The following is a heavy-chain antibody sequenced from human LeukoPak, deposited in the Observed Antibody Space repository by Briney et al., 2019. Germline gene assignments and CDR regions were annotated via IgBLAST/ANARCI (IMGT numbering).Heavy chain of an antibody. CDR1: GFTFSSYG. D-gene: IGHD1-1*01. Sequence: GGSLRLSCAASGFTFSSYGMHWVRQAPGKGLEWVAFIRYDGSNKYYADSVKGRFTISRDNSKNTLYLQMNSLIAEDTAVYYCAKDKGYPMDVWGQGTTVTVSS. V-gene: IGHV3-30*02. CDR3: AKDKGYPMDV. CDR2: IRYDGSNK. J-gene: IGHJ6*02.